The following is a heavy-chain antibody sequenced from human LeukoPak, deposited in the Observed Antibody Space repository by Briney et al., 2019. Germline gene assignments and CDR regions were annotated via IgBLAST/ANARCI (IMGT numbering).Heavy chain of an antibody. V-gene: IGHV4-34*01. J-gene: IGHJ4*02. D-gene: IGHD3-10*01. CDR2: INHSGST. Sequence: SETLSLTCAVYGGSFSGYYWSWIRQPPGKGLEWIGEINHSGSTNYNPSLKSRVTISVDTSENQFSLKLSSVTAADTAVYYCARGITMVRGADLWGQGTLVTVSS. CDR1: GGSFSGYY. CDR3: ARGITMVRGADL.